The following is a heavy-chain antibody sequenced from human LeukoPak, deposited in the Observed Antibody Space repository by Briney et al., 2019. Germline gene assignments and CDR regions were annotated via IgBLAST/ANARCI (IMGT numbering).Heavy chain of an antibody. V-gene: IGHV3-30*02. CDR1: GFTFSSYG. D-gene: IGHD3-10*01. CDR3: AKDGPYYGSGSSPLDY. CDR2: IRYDGSNK. Sequence: PGGSLRLSCAASGFTFSSYGMHWVRQAPGKRLEWVAFIRYDGSNKYYADSVKGRFTIPRDNSKNTLYLQMNSLRAEDTAVYYCAKDGPYYGSGSSPLDYWGQGTLVTVSS. J-gene: IGHJ4*02.